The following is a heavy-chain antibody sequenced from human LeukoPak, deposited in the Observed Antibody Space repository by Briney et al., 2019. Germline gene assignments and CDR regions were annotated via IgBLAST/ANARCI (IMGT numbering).Heavy chain of an antibody. Sequence: GASVKVSCKASGGTFSSYAISWVRQAPGQGLEWMGRIIPIFGIANYAQKFQGRVTITAGKSTSTAYMELSSLRSEDTAVYYCARVPDCTNGVCYSQYYYYGMDVWGQGTTVTVSS. D-gene: IGHD2-8*01. CDR3: ARVPDCTNGVCYSQYYYYGMDV. CDR1: GGTFSSYA. CDR2: IIPIFGIA. V-gene: IGHV1-69*04. J-gene: IGHJ6*02.